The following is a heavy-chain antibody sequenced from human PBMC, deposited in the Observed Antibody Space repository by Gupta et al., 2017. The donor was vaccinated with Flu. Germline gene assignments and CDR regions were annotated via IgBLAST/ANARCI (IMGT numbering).Heavy chain of an antibody. CDR3: ARGGDGDYTDALDV. CDR1: GFTFTIHN. J-gene: IGHJ3*01. Sequence: EVQLVASGGGSVQPGGSLRLSCVGSGFTFTIHNMHWVRQAPGKGLEWVSYIGTTGDTYYAESVRGRFTISRENGRNSIFLQMTSLRAGDTAVYFCARGGDGDYTDALDVWGQGTTVSVSS. D-gene: IGHD4-17*01. V-gene: IGHV3-13*01. CDR2: IGTTGDT.